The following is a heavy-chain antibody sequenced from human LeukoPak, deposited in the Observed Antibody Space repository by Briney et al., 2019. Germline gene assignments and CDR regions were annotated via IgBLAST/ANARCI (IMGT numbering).Heavy chain of an antibody. V-gene: IGHV3-30*02. D-gene: IGHD4-11*01. Sequence: GGSLRLSCAASGFTFSSYGMHWVRQAPGKGLEWVAFIRYDGSNKYYADSVKGRFTISRDNSKNTLYLQMNSLRAEDTAVYYCANDASHDYGNYKRPPAGCPDYWGQGTLVTVSS. CDR3: ANDASHDYGNYKRPPAGCPDY. CDR1: GFTFSSYG. CDR2: IRYDGSNK. J-gene: IGHJ4*02.